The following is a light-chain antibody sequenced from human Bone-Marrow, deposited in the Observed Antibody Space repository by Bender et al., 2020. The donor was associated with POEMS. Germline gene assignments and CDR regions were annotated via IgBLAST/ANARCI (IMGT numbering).Light chain of an antibody. Sequence: QSALTQPRSVSGSPGQSVTISCTGTSSDVGAYNYVSWYQQHPGKAPNLIISDVSERPSGVPDRFSGSKSGNTASLTISGLQADDEANYYCCSYAGSYTWVFGGGTKVTVL. J-gene: IGLJ3*02. CDR2: DVS. CDR1: SSDVGAYNY. CDR3: CSYAGSYTWV. V-gene: IGLV2-11*01.